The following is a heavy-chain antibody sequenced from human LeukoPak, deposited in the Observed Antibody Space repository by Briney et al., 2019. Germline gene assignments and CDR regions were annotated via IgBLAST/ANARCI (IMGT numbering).Heavy chain of an antibody. D-gene: IGHD2-15*01. J-gene: IGHJ6*02. CDR2: ISSSSSTI. Sequence: GGSLRLSCAASGFTFSSYSMNWVRQAPGKGLEWVSYISSSSSTIYYADSVKGRFTISRDNAKNSLYLQMNSLGAEDTAVYYCVKDLGSAITSALALDVWGQGTTVTVSS. CDR1: GFTFSSYS. V-gene: IGHV3-48*04. CDR3: VKDLGSAITSALALDV.